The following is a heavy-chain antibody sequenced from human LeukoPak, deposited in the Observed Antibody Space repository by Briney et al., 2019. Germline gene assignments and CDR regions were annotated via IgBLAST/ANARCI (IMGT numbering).Heavy chain of an antibody. Sequence: SVKVSCKASGYTFTSYGISWVRQAPGQGLEWMGGIIPIFGTANYAQKFQGRVTITADKSTSTAYMELSSLRSEDTAVYYCARVAPYYGSGSYYNLLFDYWGQGTLVTVSS. D-gene: IGHD3-10*01. V-gene: IGHV1-69*06. CDR2: IIPIFGTA. J-gene: IGHJ4*02. CDR1: GYTFTSYG. CDR3: ARVAPYYGSGSYYNLLFDY.